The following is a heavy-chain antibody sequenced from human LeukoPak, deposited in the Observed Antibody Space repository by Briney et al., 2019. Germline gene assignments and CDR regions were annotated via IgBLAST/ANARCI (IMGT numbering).Heavy chain of an antibody. J-gene: IGHJ4*02. V-gene: IGHV4-30-4*01. D-gene: IGHD2-2*02. CDR2: IYYSGST. Sequence: SETLSLTCTVSGGAISSGDYYWSSIRQPPGKGLEWIGYIYYSGSTYYNPSLKSRVTISVDTSKNQFSLKLSSVTAADTAVYYCARVVPAAIRGIDYWGQGTLVTVSS. CDR1: GGAISSGDYY. CDR3: ARVVPAAIRGIDY.